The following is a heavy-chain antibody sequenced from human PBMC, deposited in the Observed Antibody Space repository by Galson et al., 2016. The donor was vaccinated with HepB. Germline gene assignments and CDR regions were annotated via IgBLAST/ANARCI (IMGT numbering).Heavy chain of an antibody. J-gene: IGHJ4*02. CDR1: GFPFSGYP. Sequence: SLRLSCAASGFPFSGYPIHWVRQAPGKGLDWVASISYDGTKIDYADSVKGRSTISRDNSKNTVSLQMNSLRVDDTAVFYCAREASYVNVLDHWGQGTLVTVSS. CDR2: ISYDGTKI. CDR3: AREASYVNVLDH. V-gene: IGHV3-30*04. D-gene: IGHD5-18*01.